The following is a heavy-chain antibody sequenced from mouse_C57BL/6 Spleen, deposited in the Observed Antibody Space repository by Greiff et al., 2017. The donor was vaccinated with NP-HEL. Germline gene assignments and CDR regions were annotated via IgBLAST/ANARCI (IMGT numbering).Heavy chain of an antibody. J-gene: IGHJ3*01. CDR2: IYPGSGST. D-gene: IGHD1-1*01. CDR3: ARGDLLLRSRFAY. Sequence: QVQLKESGAELVKPGASVKMSCKASGYTFTSYWITWVKQRPGQGLEWIGDIYPGSGSTNYNEKFKSKATLTVDTSSSTAYMQLSSLTSEDSAVYYCARGDLLLRSRFAYWGQGTLVTVSA. V-gene: IGHV1-55*01. CDR1: GYTFTSYW.